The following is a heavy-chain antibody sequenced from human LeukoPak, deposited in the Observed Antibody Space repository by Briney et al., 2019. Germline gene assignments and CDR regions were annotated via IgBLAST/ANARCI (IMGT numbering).Heavy chain of an antibody. Sequence: SVKVSCKASGGTFSSYTISWVRQAPGQGLEWMGRIIPILGIANYAQKFQGRVTITADKSTSTAYMELSSLRSDDTAVYYCAREPGIAVAGPYFDYWGQGTLVTVSS. CDR3: AREPGIAVAGPYFDY. CDR2: IIPILGIA. CDR1: GGTFSSYT. J-gene: IGHJ4*02. D-gene: IGHD6-19*01. V-gene: IGHV1-69*04.